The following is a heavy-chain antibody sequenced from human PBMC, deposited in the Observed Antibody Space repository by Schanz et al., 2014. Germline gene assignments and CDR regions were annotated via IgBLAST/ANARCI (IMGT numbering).Heavy chain of an antibody. V-gene: IGHV1-2*02. CDR1: GGTFSTYP. D-gene: IGHD6-13*01. J-gene: IGHJ4*02. Sequence: QVQLVQSGAEVKKPGSSMKVSCKASGGTFSTYPINWLRQAPGQGLEWMGWINPNTGGTNFAQKFQGRVTMTRDTSTSTVYMELSSLRSEDTAVDYCARDGVDAAAGGNYWGQGTLVTVSS. CDR2: INPNTGGT. CDR3: ARDGVDAAAGGNY.